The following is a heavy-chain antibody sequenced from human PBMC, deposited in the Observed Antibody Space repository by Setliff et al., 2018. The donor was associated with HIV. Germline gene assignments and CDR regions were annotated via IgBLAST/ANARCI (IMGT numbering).Heavy chain of an antibody. D-gene: IGHD2-8*01. CDR3: ARGVYPREFYFDY. V-gene: IGHV4-59*01. CDR1: GGSISTYY. CDR2: IYFTGSS. J-gene: IGHJ4*02. Sequence: NPSETLSLTCTVSGGSISTYYWSWIRQPPGKGLEWIGSIYFTGSSDNNPSLKSRVTLSVDTSKHQFSLKLSSVTAADTAVYYCARGVYPREFYFDYWGQGSLVTVSS.